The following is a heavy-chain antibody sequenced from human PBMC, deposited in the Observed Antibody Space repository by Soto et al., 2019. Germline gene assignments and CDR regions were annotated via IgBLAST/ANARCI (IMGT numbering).Heavy chain of an antibody. D-gene: IGHD3-22*01. J-gene: IGHJ4*02. CDR2: IYYSGST. Sequence: PSETLSLTCTVSGGSISSGDYYWSWIRQPPGKGLEWIGYIYYSGSTYYNPSLKSRVTISVDTSKNQFSLKLSSVTAADTAVYYCARDPRYDRGASDYWGQGTLVTVSS. V-gene: IGHV4-30-4*01. CDR3: ARDPRYDRGASDY. CDR1: GGSISSGDYY.